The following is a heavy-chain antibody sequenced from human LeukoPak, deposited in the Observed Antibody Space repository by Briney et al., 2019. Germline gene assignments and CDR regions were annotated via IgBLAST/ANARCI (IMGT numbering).Heavy chain of an antibody. CDR2: VYTSGST. Sequence: SQTVSLTCTVSGGSISSGSYYWSWIRQPAGKGLEWIGRVYTSGSTNYNPSLKSRVTISVDTSKNQFSLKLSSVTAADTAVYYCASSRSPKLYGMYSSSWSFDYWGQGTLVTVSS. J-gene: IGHJ4*02. V-gene: IGHV4-61*02. CDR1: GGSISSGSYY. CDR3: ASSRSPKLYGMYSSSWSFDY. D-gene: IGHD6-13*01.